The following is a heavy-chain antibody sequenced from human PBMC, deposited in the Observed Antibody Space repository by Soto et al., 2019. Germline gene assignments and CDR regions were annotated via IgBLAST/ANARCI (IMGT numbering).Heavy chain of an antibody. CDR1: GCSFSSYS. Sequence: PGWSLTLSCAASGCSFSSYSMNWVRQAPGKGLEWVSSVSSSSSYIYYADSLKGRFTISRDNAKNSLYLQMNSLRVEDTAVYYCARGGDSSGSWPRYWGQGTLVTVSS. CDR2: VSSSSSYI. V-gene: IGHV3-21*01. J-gene: IGHJ4*02. CDR3: ARGGDSSGSWPRY. D-gene: IGHD3-22*01.